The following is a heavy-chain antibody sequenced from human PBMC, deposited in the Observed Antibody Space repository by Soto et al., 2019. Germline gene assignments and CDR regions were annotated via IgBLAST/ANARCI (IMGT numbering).Heavy chain of an antibody. J-gene: IGHJ4*02. Sequence: QVQLQESGPGLVKPSETLSLTCPVSGGSISSYYWSWIRQPPGKGLEWIGYIYYSGSTNYNPSLKSRVTISVDTSKNQFSLKLSSVTAEDTAVYYCARGGAGDSSIDYWGQGTLVTVSS. V-gene: IGHV4-59*01. CDR2: IYYSGST. D-gene: IGHD3-22*01. CDR1: GGSISSYY. CDR3: ARGGAGDSSIDY.